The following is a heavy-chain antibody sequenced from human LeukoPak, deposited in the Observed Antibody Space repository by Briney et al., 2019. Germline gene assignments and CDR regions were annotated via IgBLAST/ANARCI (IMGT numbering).Heavy chain of an antibody. Sequence: PGGSLRLSCAASGLTFDEYTMHWFRQGPGKGLEWVSLISRNCGTTKYADSVKGRFIISRDNSKNSLYLQMNSLRAEDTAVYYCARAHYDILTGYYTSPYYYYMDVWGKGTTVTVSS. D-gene: IGHD3-9*01. J-gene: IGHJ6*03. CDR1: GLTFDEYT. CDR3: ARAHYDILTGYYTSPYYYYMDV. V-gene: IGHV3-43*01. CDR2: ISRNCGTT.